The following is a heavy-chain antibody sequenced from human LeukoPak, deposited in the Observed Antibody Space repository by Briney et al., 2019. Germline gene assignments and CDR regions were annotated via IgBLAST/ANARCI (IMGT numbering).Heavy chain of an antibody. V-gene: IGHV4-30-4*08. Sequence: SETLSLTCTVSGGSISSGDYYWSWIRQPPGKGLGWIGYIYYSGSTYYNPSLKSRITISVDTSKTQFSLKLSSVIAADTAVYFCAREFLRVNAFDIWGQGTMVTVSS. CDR3: AREFLRVNAFDI. CDR2: IYYSGST. CDR1: GGSISSGDYY. D-gene: IGHD4-17*01. J-gene: IGHJ3*02.